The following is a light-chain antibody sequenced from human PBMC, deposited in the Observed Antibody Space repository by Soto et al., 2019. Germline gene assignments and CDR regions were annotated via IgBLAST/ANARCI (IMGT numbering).Light chain of an antibody. CDR3: QHRMNWPLT. V-gene: IGKV3-11*01. CDR1: QTVSSY. J-gene: IGKJ5*01. Sequence: EIVLTQSPATLSLSPGERATLSCRASQTVSSYLLWYRQKPGQAPRLLIYDASNRASGTPARFSGSGSETDFTLTISSLEPEDFAVYYCQHRMNWPLTFGQGTRLEI. CDR2: DAS.